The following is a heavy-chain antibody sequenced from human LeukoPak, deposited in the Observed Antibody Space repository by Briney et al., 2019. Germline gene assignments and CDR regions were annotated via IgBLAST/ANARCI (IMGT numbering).Heavy chain of an antibody. CDR2: IYPGDSDT. V-gene: IGHV5-51*01. CDR3: SIMPLYSSFDY. D-gene: IGHD6-13*01. CDR1: GYSFTSYW. J-gene: IGHJ4*02. Sequence: GESLKISCKGPGYSFTSYWIGWVRQMPGKGLEWMGIIYPGDSDTRYSPSFQGQVTISADKSISTAYLQWSSLKASDTAMYYCSIMPLYSSFDYWGQGTLVTVSS.